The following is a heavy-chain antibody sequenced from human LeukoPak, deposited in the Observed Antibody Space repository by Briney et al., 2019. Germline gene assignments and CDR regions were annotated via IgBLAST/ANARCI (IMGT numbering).Heavy chain of an antibody. Sequence: SETLSLTCTVSGVSVSSYYWNWIRQPAGKGLEWIGRIYTSGSTNYNPSLKGRVTISVDTSKNQFSLRLSSATAADTAVYYCARAIKHIVVVTAIDWFDPWGQGTLVTVSS. CDR3: ARAIKHIVVVTAIDWFDP. CDR1: GVSVSSYY. CDR2: IYTSGST. D-gene: IGHD2-21*02. J-gene: IGHJ5*02. V-gene: IGHV4-4*07.